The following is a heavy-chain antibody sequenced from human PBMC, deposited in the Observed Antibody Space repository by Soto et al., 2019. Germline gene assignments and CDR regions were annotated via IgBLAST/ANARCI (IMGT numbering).Heavy chain of an antibody. CDR2: ITSTTNYI. V-gene: IGHV3-21*03. CDR1: GFPFPRYS. J-gene: IGHJ4*02. CDR3: AGESEDRTSNFDS. Sequence: GVSLRLPCAASGFPFPRYSMNWDRQAPGKGLEWVSSITSTTNYICYGDSMRGPFTSTRDNAKNSLYQEMNCSRAENTAVYYRAGESEDRTSNFDSLGRG.